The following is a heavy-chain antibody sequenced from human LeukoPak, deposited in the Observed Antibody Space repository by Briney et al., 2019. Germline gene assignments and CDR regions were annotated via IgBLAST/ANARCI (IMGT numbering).Heavy chain of an antibody. J-gene: IGHJ6*03. Sequence: GGSLRLSCAASGFTFSSYWMHWVRQPPGKGLVWVSRIKNDGSTTTYADSVKGRFTISRDNAKNSLYLQMNSLRAEDTAVYYCARDTALMSGPYYMDVWGKGTTVTISS. CDR1: GFTFSSYW. V-gene: IGHV3-74*01. CDR3: ARDTALMSGPYYMDV. CDR2: IKNDGSTT. D-gene: IGHD3-16*01.